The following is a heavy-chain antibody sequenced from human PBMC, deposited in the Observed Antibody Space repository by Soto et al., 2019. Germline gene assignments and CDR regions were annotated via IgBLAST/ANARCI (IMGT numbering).Heavy chain of an antibody. J-gene: IGHJ4*02. V-gene: IGHV4-61*01. CDR1: GGSVSSGSYY. D-gene: IGHD3-22*01. Sequence: SETLSLTCTVSGGSVSSGSYYWSWIRQPPGKGLEWIGYIYYSGSTNYNPSLKSRVTISVDTSKNQFSLKLSSVTAADTAVYYCARVESGYYCVDYWGQGTLVTVSS. CDR3: ARVESGYYCVDY. CDR2: IYYSGST.